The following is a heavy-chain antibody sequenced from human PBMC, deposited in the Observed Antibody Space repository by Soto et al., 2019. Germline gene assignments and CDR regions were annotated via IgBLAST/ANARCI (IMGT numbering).Heavy chain of an antibody. V-gene: IGHV3-66*01. CDR2: IYSGGST. CDR1: GFTVSSNY. D-gene: IGHD3-9*01. J-gene: IGHJ4*02. CDR3: ARMDDILTGYYLFDY. Sequence: GGSLRLSCAASGFTVSSNYMSWVRQAPGKGLEWVSVIYSGGSTYYADSVKGRFTISRDNSKNTLYLQMNSLRAEDTAVYYCARMDDILTGYYLFDYWGQGTLVTVSS.